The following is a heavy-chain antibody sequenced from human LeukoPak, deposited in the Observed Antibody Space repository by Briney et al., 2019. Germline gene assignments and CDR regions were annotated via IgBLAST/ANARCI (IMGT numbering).Heavy chain of an antibody. J-gene: IGHJ4*02. CDR1: GFTLSNYN. V-gene: IGHV3-23*01. D-gene: IGHD3-3*01. Sequence: PGRSLRLSCAASGFTLSNYNMHWVRQAPGKGLEWVSAISGSGGSTYYADSVKGRFTISRDNSKNTLYLQMNSLRAEDTAVYYCAKDGAWSGYYTFDYWGQGTLVTVSS. CDR3: AKDGAWSGYYTFDY. CDR2: ISGSGGST.